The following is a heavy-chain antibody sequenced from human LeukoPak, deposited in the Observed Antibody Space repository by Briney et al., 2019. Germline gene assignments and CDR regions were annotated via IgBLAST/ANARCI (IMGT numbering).Heavy chain of an antibody. CDR2: IYYSGST. CDR3: ARVWSGYRDAFDI. V-gene: IGHV4-59*12. CDR1: GGSISSYY. J-gene: IGHJ3*02. D-gene: IGHD3-3*01. Sequence: NPSETLSLTCTVSGGSISSYYWSWIRQPPGKGLEWIGYIYYSGSTYYNPSLKSRITISVDTSKNQFSLRLSSVTAADTAVYYCARVWSGYRDAFDIWGQGTMVTVSS.